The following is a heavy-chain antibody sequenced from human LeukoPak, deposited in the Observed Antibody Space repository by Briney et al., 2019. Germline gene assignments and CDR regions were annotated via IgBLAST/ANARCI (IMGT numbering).Heavy chain of an antibody. Sequence: PGGSLRLSCAASGFLFSRYWMSWVRQAPGKGLEWVANIKEDGSEKYYVESMKGRFTISRDNVKNSLYLQINSLRAEDTAVYYCARDLTYNSWYYFDSWGQGTLVTVSS. D-gene: IGHD6-13*01. CDR1: GFLFSRYW. CDR2: IKEDGSEK. V-gene: IGHV3-7*01. CDR3: ARDLTYNSWYYFDS. J-gene: IGHJ4*02.